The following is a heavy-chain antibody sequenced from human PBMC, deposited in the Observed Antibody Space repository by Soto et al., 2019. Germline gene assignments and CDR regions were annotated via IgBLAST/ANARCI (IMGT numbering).Heavy chain of an antibody. J-gene: IGHJ6*02. Sequence: GGSLRLSCAASGFTFSSYEMNWVRQAPGKGLEWVAYISSSGSTIYYADSVKGRFTISRDNAKNSLYLQMNSLRAEDTAVYYCAREEYCSSTSCYTGGYYYYGMDVWGQGTTVTVSS. CDR1: GFTFSSYE. CDR3: AREEYCSSTSCYTGGYYYYGMDV. V-gene: IGHV3-48*03. CDR2: ISSSGSTI. D-gene: IGHD2-2*02.